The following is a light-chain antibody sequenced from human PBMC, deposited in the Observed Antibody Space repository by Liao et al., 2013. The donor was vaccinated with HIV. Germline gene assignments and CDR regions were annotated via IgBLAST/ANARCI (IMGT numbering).Light chain of an antibody. Sequence: SYDLTQPPSVSVSPGQTASITCSGEELGNKDVCWYQQKPGQSPVLVLCQDARRPSGIPERFSGSNSGNTATLTISGTQAMDEADYYCQAWDSSTPLYVFGTGTKVTVL. CDR2: QDA. CDR3: QAWDSSTPLYV. V-gene: IGLV3-1*01. J-gene: IGLJ1*01. CDR1: ELGNKD.